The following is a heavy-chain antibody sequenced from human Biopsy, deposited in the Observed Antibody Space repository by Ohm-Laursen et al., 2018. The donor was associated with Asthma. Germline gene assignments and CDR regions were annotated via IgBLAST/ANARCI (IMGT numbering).Heavy chain of an antibody. D-gene: IGHD1-26*01. CDR1: GFTFSSYA. V-gene: IGHV3-23*01. CDR3: AKDKRYSGSYFDY. Sequence: SLRLSCAAPGFTFSSYAMSWVRQAPGKGLEWVSAISGSGGSTYYADSVKGRLTISRDNSKNTLYLQMNSLRAEDTAVYYCAKDKRYSGSYFDYWGQGTLVTVSS. J-gene: IGHJ4*02. CDR2: ISGSGGST.